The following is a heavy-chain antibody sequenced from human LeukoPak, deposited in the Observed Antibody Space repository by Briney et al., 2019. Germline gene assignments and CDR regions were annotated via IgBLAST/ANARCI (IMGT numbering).Heavy chain of an antibody. V-gene: IGHV1-18*01. CDR2: ISAYNGNT. D-gene: IGHD2-2*01. J-gene: IGHJ6*02. Sequence: ASVKVSCKASGYTFTSYGISWVRQAPGQGLEWMGWISAYNGNTNYAQKLQGRVTMTTDTSTSTAYMELRSLRSDDTAVYYCASTYCSSTSCSYPYYYYYGMDVWGQGTTVTVSS. CDR1: GYTFTSYG. CDR3: ASTYCSSTSCSYPYYYYYGMDV.